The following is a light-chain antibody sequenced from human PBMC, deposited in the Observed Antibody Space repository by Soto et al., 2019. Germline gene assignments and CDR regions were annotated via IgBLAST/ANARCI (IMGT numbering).Light chain of an antibody. V-gene: IGKV3-20*01. J-gene: IGKJ1*01. CDR2: GVY. CDR3: QQYASSPRT. CDR1: QSVSSSY. Sequence: EIVLTQSPGTLSLSPGERATLSCRASQSVSSSYLAWYQQKPGQAPRLLMYGVYNRATGIPDRFYGSGSGTDFSLTISRLEPEDFAVYYCQQYASSPRTFGQGTKVEIK.